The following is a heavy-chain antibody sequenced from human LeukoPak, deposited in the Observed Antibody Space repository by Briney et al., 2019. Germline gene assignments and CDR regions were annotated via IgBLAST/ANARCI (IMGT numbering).Heavy chain of an antibody. D-gene: IGHD1-26*01. Sequence: GGSLRLSCAASGFTYSSYAMSWVRQAPGKGLEWVSAISGSGGSTYYADSVKGRFTISRDNSKNTLYLQMNSLRAEDTAVYYCAKAVGATLKALFDYWGQGTLVTVSS. J-gene: IGHJ4*02. CDR2: ISGSGGST. CDR1: GFTYSSYA. V-gene: IGHV3-23*01. CDR3: AKAVGATLKALFDY.